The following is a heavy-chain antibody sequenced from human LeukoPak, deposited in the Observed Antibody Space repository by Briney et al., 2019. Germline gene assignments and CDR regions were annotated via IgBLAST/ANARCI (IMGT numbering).Heavy chain of an antibody. Sequence: GGSLRLSCAASGFTVSSNYMNWVRQAPGKGLEWVSVIYSGGSTYYADSVKGRFTISRDNSKNTLYLQMNSLRVEDTAVYYCARSVGSSGYCYDYWGQGTLVTVSS. CDR3: ARSVGSSGYCYDY. J-gene: IGHJ4*02. V-gene: IGHV3-53*01. D-gene: IGHD3-22*01. CDR2: IYSGGST. CDR1: GFTVSSNY.